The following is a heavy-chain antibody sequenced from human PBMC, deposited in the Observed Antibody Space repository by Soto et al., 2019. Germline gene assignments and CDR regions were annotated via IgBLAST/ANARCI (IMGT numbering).Heavy chain of an antibody. CDR1: GFTFSSYW. Sequence: EVQLVESGGGLVQPGGSLRLSCAASGFTFSSYWMSWVRQAPGKGLEWVANIKQDGSEKYYVDSVKGRFTISRDNVKNSLYLQMTSLRAEDTAVYYCARVQWLARNSMISNESYYYMDVWGKGTTVTVSS. V-gene: IGHV3-7*01. D-gene: IGHD6-19*01. CDR2: IKQDGSEK. J-gene: IGHJ6*03. CDR3: ARVQWLARNSMISNESYYYMDV.